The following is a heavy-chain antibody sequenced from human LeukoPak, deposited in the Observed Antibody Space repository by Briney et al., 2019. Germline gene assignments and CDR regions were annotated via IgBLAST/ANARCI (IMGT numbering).Heavy chain of an antibody. D-gene: IGHD3-10*01. CDR1: GFTFSSYW. V-gene: IGHV3-7*03. Sequence: GGSLRLSCAASGFTFSSYWMNWARGSAGKGLEWGGSINHNGNVNYYVESVKGRFTITRHNAKNPLYLQISNLIAEDTAVYFCARGSDLDVWGQGATVTVSS. J-gene: IGHJ6*02. CDR2: INHNGNVN. CDR3: ARGSDLDV.